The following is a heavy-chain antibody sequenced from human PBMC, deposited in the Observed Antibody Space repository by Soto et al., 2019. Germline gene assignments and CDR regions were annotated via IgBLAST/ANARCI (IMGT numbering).Heavy chain of an antibody. J-gene: IGHJ4*02. CDR3: ARILASCSGGSCDF. Sequence: ASVKVSCKASGYTFTTYAIHWVRQAPGQRLEWMGWINAGNGNTKYSQRFQGRVTITRDTSASTAYMELSSLRSEDTAVYYCARILASCSGGSCDFWGQGTLVTVSS. CDR2: INAGNGNT. CDR1: GYTFTTYA. D-gene: IGHD2-15*01. V-gene: IGHV1-3*01.